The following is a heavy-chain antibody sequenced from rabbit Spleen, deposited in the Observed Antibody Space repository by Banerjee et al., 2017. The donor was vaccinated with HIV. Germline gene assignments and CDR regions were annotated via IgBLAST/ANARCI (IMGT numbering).Heavy chain of an antibody. J-gene: IGHJ6*01. Sequence: QEQLVESGGGLVKPEGSLKLSCTASGFSFSNKAVMCWVRQAPGKGLEWIACINAVTGKAVYASWAKGRFTFSKTSSTTVTLQMTSLTVADTATYFCARDGGTSFSTYGMDLWGPGTLVTVS. D-gene: IGHD8-1*01. CDR1: GFSFSNKAV. CDR2: INAVTGKA. CDR3: ARDGGTSFSTYGMDL. V-gene: IGHV1S45*01.